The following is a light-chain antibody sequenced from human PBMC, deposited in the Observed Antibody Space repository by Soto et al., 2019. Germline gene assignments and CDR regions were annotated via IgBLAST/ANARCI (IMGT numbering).Light chain of an antibody. V-gene: IGKV1-9*01. CDR1: QAISSY. CDR2: AAS. CDR3: QQLNSYPYT. J-gene: IGKJ2*01. Sequence: DIQLTQSPSFLSTSVGDRVTITCRASQAISSYFAWYQQKPGKAPRLLIYAASTLQSGVPSRFSGKGSGTEFTLTISSLLPEDFATYYCQQLNSYPYTFGQGTKGDIK.